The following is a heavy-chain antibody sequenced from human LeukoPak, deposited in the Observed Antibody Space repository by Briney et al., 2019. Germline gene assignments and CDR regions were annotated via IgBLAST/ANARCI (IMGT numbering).Heavy chain of an antibody. CDR1: GDYITTTNYY. D-gene: IGHD3-9*01. CDR2: VFYSGTT. V-gene: IGHV4-39*01. CDR3: ARRSRLYKHETTGYHDS. J-gene: IGHJ4*02. Sequence: SETLSLICNVSGDYITTTNYYWAWIRQPPGKGLEWTASVFYSGTTYYNPSLKSRVVISMDTSRKQISLRLSSVTATDTAIYYCARRSRLYKHETTGYHDSWGQGTLVTVSS.